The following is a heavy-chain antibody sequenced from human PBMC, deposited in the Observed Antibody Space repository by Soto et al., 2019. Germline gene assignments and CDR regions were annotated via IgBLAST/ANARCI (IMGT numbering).Heavy chain of an antibody. CDR3: ARNPPAGNPMQFDT. J-gene: IGHJ4*02. Sequence: GGSLRLSCAASGFIFSDYEMNWVRQAPGKGLEWVSFIGKSGYPIYYTDSVKGRFTMSRDNAKYSLTLQMNSLRAEDTAVYYCARNPPAGNPMQFDTWGPGALVTRSS. V-gene: IGHV3-48*03. D-gene: IGHD6-13*01. CDR2: IGKSGYPI. CDR1: GFIFSDYE.